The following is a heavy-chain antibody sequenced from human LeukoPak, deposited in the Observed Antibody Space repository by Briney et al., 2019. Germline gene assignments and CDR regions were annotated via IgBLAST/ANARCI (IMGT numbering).Heavy chain of an antibody. Sequence: GASVKVSCKASGYTFTGYYMHWVRQAPGQGLEWMGRINPNSGGTNYAQKFQGRVTMTRDTSISTAYMELSRLRSDDTAVYYCARDREDWNDGGAWEYHFDYWGQGTLVTVSS. CDR1: GYTFTGYY. CDR2: INPNSGGT. J-gene: IGHJ4*02. CDR3: ARDREDWNDGGAWEYHFDY. D-gene: IGHD1-1*01. V-gene: IGHV1-2*06.